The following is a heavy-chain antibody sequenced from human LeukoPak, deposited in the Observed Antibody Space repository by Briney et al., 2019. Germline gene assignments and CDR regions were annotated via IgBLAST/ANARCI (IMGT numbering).Heavy chain of an antibody. J-gene: IGHJ4*02. V-gene: IGHV1-2*02. CDR1: GYTFTAYY. CDR2: INPNSGGI. CDR3: AREAANMVRGVMGT. D-gene: IGHD3-10*01. Sequence: ASVKVSCKASGYTFTAYYMHWVRQAAGQGLEWMGWINPNSGGINYEQKFQGRVTMTRDTSISTAYMELSRLTSDDTAVYYCAREAANMVRGVMGTWGQGTLVTVSS.